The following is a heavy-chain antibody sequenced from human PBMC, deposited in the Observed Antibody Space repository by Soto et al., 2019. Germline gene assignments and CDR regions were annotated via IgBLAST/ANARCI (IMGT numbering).Heavy chain of an antibody. CDR3: ARILFGRSVAGGYFYMDV. D-gene: IGHD6-19*01. J-gene: IGHJ6*03. V-gene: IGHV2-26*01. CDR2: IFSNDEK. CDR1: GFSLSNSKVG. Sequence: HVTLKESGPVLVKPTETLTLTCTVSGFSLSNSKVGVSWIRQPPGKALEWLAHIFSNDEKSYRTSLKSRLTISEDTSKSQVVLTMTNVDLVDTATYYCARILFGRSVAGGYFYMDVWGKGTTVTVSS.